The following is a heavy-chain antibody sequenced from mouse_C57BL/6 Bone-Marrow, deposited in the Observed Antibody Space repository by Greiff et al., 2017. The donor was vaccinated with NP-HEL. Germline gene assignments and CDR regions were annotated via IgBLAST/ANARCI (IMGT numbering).Heavy chain of an antibody. D-gene: IGHD1-1*01. CDR1: GYSITSGYD. Sequence: VQLKESGPGMVKPSQSLSLTCTVTGYSITSGYDWHWIRHFPGNKLEWMGYISYSGSTNYNPSLKSRISITHDTSKNHFFLKLNSVTTEDTATYYCASNHGHYGGYFDVWGTGTTVTVSS. CDR3: ASNHGHYGGYFDV. V-gene: IGHV3-1*01. J-gene: IGHJ1*03. CDR2: ISYSGST.